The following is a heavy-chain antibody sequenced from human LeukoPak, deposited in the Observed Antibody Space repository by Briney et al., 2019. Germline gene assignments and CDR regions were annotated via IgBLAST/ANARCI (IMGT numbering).Heavy chain of an antibody. D-gene: IGHD6-6*01. CDR1: GGSIGSYY. CDR2: IYYSGST. CDR3: ARLRSIAARPRGYFDY. Sequence: PSETLSLTCTVSGGSIGSYYWSWIRQPPGKGLEWIGSIYYSGSTYYNPSLKSRVTISVDTSKNQFSLKLSSVTAADTAVYYCARLRSIAARPRGYFDYWGQGTLVTVSS. J-gene: IGHJ4*02. V-gene: IGHV4-59*05.